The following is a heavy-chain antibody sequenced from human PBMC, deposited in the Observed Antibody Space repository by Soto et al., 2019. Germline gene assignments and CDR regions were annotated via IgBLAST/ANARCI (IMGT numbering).Heavy chain of an antibody. D-gene: IGHD3-10*01. V-gene: IGHV1-3*01. CDR3: ARDMNGSGSYNYFDY. CDR1: GYTFTSYA. Sequence: ASVKVSCKASGYTFTSYAMHWVRQAPGQRLEWMGWINAGNGNTKYSQKFQGRVTITRDTSASTAYMELSSLRSEDTAVYYCARDMNGSGSYNYFDYWGQGTLVTVSS. CDR2: INAGNGNT. J-gene: IGHJ4*02.